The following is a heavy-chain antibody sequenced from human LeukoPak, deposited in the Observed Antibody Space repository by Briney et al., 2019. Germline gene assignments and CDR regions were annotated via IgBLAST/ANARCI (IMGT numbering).Heavy chain of an antibody. CDR3: AREGEVIVTDNLFY. Sequence: ASVKVSCKASGYTFTDYNMHWVRQAAGQGLEWMGIINPSGGSTTYAQMFQGRVTMTRDTSTRTVYMELSSLRSEDTAAYYCAREGEVIVTDNLFYWGQGTLVTVSS. V-gene: IGHV1-46*01. D-gene: IGHD2-21*01. CDR1: GYTFTDYN. CDR2: INPSGGST. J-gene: IGHJ4*02.